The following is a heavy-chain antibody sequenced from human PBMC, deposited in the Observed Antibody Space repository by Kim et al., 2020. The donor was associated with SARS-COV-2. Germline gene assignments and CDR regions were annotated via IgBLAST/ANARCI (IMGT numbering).Heavy chain of an antibody. V-gene: IGHV4-34*01. CDR1: GGSFSGYY. CDR2: INHSGST. Sequence: SETLSLTCAVYGGSFSGYYWSWIRQPPGKGLEWIGEINHSGSTNYNPSLKSRVTISVDPSKNQFSLKLSSVTAADTAVYYCARGDMVRGVKGFDYFDYWGQGTLVTVSS. CDR3: ARGDMVRGVKGFDYFDY. D-gene: IGHD3-10*01. J-gene: IGHJ4*02.